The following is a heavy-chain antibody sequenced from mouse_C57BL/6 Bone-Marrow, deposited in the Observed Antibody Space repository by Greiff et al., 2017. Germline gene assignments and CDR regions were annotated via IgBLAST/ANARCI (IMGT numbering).Heavy chain of an antibody. CDR3: ARGGFDY. V-gene: IGHV1-54*01. CDR2: INPGSGGT. CDR1: GYAFTNYL. Sequence: VKLMESGAELVRPGTSVKVSCKASGYAFTNYLIEWVKQRPGQGLEWIGVINPGSGGTNYNEKFKGKATLTADKSSSTAYMQLSSLTSEDSAVYFCARGGFDYWGQGTTLTVSS. J-gene: IGHJ2*01.